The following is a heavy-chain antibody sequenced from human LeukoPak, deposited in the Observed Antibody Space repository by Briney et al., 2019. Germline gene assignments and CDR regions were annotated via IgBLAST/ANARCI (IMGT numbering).Heavy chain of an antibody. CDR3: ARDLSGSYTVDY. V-gene: IGHV3-30-3*01. J-gene: IGHJ4*02. CDR2: ISHDGSTE. CDR1: GFTFSSYA. Sequence: PGGSLRLSCAASGFTFSSYAMSWVRQAPDKGLEWVAVISHDGSTENYADSVKGRITISRDNPKNTLYLQLNSLRPEDTAVYHCARDLSGSYTVDYWGQGTLVTVSS. D-gene: IGHD1-26*01.